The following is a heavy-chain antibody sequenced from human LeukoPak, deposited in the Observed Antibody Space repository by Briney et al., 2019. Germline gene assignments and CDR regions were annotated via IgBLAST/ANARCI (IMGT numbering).Heavy chain of an antibody. Sequence: PSQTLSLICTVSGGSISSGSYYWSWIRQPAGKGLEWIGRIYTSGSTNYNPSLESRVVISVDTSKNQFSLKLRSVTAADTAVYYCGRLPFYDSSGYWGQGTLVTVSS. CDR3: GRLPFYDSSGY. D-gene: IGHD3-22*01. CDR1: GGSISSGSYY. J-gene: IGHJ4*02. V-gene: IGHV4-61*02. CDR2: IYTSGST.